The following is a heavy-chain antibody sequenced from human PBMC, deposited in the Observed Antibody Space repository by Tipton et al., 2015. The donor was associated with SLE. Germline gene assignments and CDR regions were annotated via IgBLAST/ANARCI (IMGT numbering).Heavy chain of an antibody. CDR3: ARARNYYDSSGYSPLDY. CDR2: INSDGSST. J-gene: IGHJ4*02. D-gene: IGHD3-22*01. Sequence: SLRLSCAASGFTFSSYWMHWVRQAPGKGLVWVSRINSDGSSTSYADSVKGRFTISRDNSKNTLYLQVGSLRPEDMAVYYCARARNYYDSSGYSPLDYWGQGTLVTVSS. V-gene: IGHV3-74*01. CDR1: GFTFSSYW.